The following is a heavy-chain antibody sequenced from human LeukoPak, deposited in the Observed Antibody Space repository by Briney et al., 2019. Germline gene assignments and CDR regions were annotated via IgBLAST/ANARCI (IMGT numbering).Heavy chain of an antibody. CDR3: AKDLGGSYPN. D-gene: IGHD1-26*01. CDR2: ISGSGSDT. J-gene: IGHJ4*02. CDR1: GFTFSSYA. Sequence: GGSLRLSCAASGFTFSSYAMSWVRQAPGEGLEWVSAISGSGSDTYYADSVKGRFTISRDNSKNTLYLQMNSLRSEDTAVYYCAKDLGGSYPNWGQGTLVTVSS. V-gene: IGHV3-23*01.